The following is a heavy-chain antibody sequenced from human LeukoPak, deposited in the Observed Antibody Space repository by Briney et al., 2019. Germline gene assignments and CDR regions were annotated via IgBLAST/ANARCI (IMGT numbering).Heavy chain of an antibody. CDR2: INHSGST. V-gene: IGHV4-34*01. CDR3: ARLAAARPGRWFDP. J-gene: IGHJ5*02. D-gene: IGHD6-6*01. Sequence: PSETLSLTCAVYGGSFSGYYWSWIRQPPGKGLEWIGEINHSGSTNYNPSLKSRVTISVDTSKNQFSLKLSSVTAADTAVYYCARLAAARPGRWFDPWGQGTLVPVSS. CDR1: GGSFSGYY.